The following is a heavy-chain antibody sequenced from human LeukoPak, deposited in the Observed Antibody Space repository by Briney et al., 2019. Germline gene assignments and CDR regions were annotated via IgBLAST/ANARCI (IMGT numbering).Heavy chain of an antibody. CDR3: AKDRRGFSGYDPYDAFDI. D-gene: IGHD5-12*01. Sequence: GGSLRLSCAASGFTFSSYGMHWVRQAPGKGLEWVAVIWYDGSNKYYADSVKGRFTISRDNSKDTLYLQMNSLRAEDTAVYFCAKDRRGFSGYDPYDAFDIWGQGTMVTVSS. CDR1: GFTFSSYG. V-gene: IGHV3-33*06. CDR2: IWYDGSNK. J-gene: IGHJ3*02.